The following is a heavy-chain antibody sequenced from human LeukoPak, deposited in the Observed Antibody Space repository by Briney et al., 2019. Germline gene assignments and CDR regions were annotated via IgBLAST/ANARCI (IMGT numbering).Heavy chain of an antibody. CDR1: GFTFDDYT. CDR3: AKDIGAAGAGFDY. J-gene: IGHJ4*02. V-gene: IGHV3-43*01. D-gene: IGHD3-10*01. Sequence: GGSLRLSCAASGFTFDDYTMHWVRQAPGKGLEWVSLISWDGGSTYYADSVKGRFTISRDNSKNSLYLQMNSLRTEDTALYYCAKDIGAAGAGFDYWDQGTLVTVSS. CDR2: ISWDGGST.